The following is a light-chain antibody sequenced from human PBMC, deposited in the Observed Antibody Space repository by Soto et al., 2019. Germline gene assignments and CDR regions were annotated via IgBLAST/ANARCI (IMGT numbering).Light chain of an antibody. CDR2: KAS. Sequence: GDRVTITCRASPTISSFLAWYQQKPGKAPKLLIYKASSLESGVPSRFSGSGSGTEFTLTISSLQPDDFATYYCQQYNTYPYTFGQGTKLEIK. CDR3: QQYNTYPYT. J-gene: IGKJ2*01. CDR1: PTISSF. V-gene: IGKV1-5*03.